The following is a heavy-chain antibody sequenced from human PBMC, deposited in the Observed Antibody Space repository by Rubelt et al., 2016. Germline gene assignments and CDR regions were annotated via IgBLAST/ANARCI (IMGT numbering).Heavy chain of an antibody. CDR2: INPSGGST. D-gene: IGHD2-8*01. V-gene: IGHV1-46*01. Sequence: QVQLVQSGAEVKKPGASVKVSCKASGYTFTSYYMHWVRQAPGQGLEWVGIINPSGGSTGYAQKCQGSVTMTRDTSTSTVYMELSSLRSEDTAVYYCAREGVKGSRKDGMDVWGQGTTVTVSS. CDR1: GYTFTSYY. J-gene: IGHJ6*02. CDR3: AREGVKGSRKDGMDV.